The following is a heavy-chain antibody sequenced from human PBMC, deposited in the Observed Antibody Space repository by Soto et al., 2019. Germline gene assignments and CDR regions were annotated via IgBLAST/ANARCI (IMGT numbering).Heavy chain of an antibody. Sequence: SETLSLTCTVSGGSISSYYWSWIRQPPGKGLEWIGYIYDNGNTNYNPSLKSRVTISVDTSENQFSLNLTSVTAADTAVYYCARDHYDYDYIWSSYRPRGPFDTWGQGTMVTVSS. CDR1: GGSISSYY. CDR3: ARDHYDYDYIWSSYRPRGPFDT. D-gene: IGHD3-16*02. J-gene: IGHJ3*02. V-gene: IGHV4-59*01. CDR2: IYDNGNT.